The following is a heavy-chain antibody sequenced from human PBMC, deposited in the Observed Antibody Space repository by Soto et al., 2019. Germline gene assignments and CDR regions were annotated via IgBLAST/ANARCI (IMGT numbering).Heavy chain of an antibody. CDR3: AHLAWKEMWPRAPVVN. CDR1: GFSLSTSGVG. D-gene: IGHD1-1*01. V-gene: IGHV2-5*02. CDR2: IFWDDDK. J-gene: IGHJ4*02. Sequence: QITLRESGPTLVKPTQTLTLTCTFSGFSLSTSGVGVGWIRQPPAKALEWLGIIFWDDDKRYRPSLKRRVSITKDTSKNQLVLTMTNMHPVDTATYYCAHLAWKEMWPRAPVVNWGQGTPVTVSS.